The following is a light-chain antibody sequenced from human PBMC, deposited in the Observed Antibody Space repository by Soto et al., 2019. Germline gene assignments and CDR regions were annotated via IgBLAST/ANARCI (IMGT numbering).Light chain of an antibody. Sequence: QSALTQPASVSGSPGKSITISCTGTSSDVGGYNYVSWYQQHPGKAPKLMIFEVSYRPSGVSNRFSGSKSDNTASLTISGLEAEDEADYYCSSYTSSNTLWVFGGGTKVTVL. CDR1: SSDVGGYNY. CDR3: SSYTSSNTLWV. CDR2: EVS. J-gene: IGLJ3*02. V-gene: IGLV2-14*01.